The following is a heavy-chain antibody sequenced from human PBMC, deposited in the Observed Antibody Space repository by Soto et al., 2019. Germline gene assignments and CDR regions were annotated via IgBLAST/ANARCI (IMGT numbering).Heavy chain of an antibody. CDR1: GYNFTSYG. CDR2: ISAYNGNT. V-gene: IGHV1-18*04. CDR3: ARDLLDGGYDFWSGYYGYYYYGMDV. D-gene: IGHD3-3*01. Sequence: GASVKVSCKASGYNFTSYGISWVRQAPGQGLEWMGWISAYNGNTNYAQKFQGWVTMTRETSISTAYTELSRLRSDDTAVYYCARDLLDGGYDFWSGYYGYYYYGMDVWDQGTTITVSS. J-gene: IGHJ6*02.